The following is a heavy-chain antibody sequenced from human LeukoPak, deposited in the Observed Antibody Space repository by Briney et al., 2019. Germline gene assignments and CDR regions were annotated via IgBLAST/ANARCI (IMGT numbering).Heavy chain of an antibody. CDR1: GFTFSTSG. D-gene: IGHD3-10*01. Sequence: GGSLRLSCTASGFTFSTSGMSWVRQAPGKGLQWVSGIINSGDTTHYADSVKGRFTVSRDNSMNTLYLQMNSLRVEDTAVYYCARSFGSGIAYSDYYYMDVWGKGATVTISS. J-gene: IGHJ6*03. V-gene: IGHV3-23*01. CDR2: IINSGDTT. CDR3: ARSFGSGIAYSDYYYMDV.